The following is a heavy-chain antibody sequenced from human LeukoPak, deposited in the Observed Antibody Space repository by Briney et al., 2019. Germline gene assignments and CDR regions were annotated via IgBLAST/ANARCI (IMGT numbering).Heavy chain of an antibody. CDR1: GFTFSSYA. D-gene: IGHD3-10*01. CDR2: ISGSGGST. Sequence: PGGSLRLSCAASGFTFSSYAMSWVRQAPGKGLEWVSAISGSGGSTYYADSVKGRFTISRDNSKNTLYLQMNSLRAEDTAVYYCAKTRTRYGPGGHDAFDIWGQGTMVTVSS. V-gene: IGHV3-23*01. CDR3: AKTRTRYGPGGHDAFDI. J-gene: IGHJ3*02.